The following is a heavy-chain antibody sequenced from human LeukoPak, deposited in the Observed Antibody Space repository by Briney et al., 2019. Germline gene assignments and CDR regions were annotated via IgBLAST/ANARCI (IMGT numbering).Heavy chain of an antibody. CDR1: GFSFSFYW. Sequence: GGSLRLSCAASGFSFSFYWMHWVRQAPGKGPVWATRIKTDGSIADYADSVKGRFTISRDNAKNTLYLQMNSLRAEDTAVYYCAELGITMIGGVWGKGTTVTISS. CDR3: AELGITMIGGV. CDR2: IKTDGSIA. J-gene: IGHJ6*04. D-gene: IGHD3-10*02. V-gene: IGHV3-74*01.